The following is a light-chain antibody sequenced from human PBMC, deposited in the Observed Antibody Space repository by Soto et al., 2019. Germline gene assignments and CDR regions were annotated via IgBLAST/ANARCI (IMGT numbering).Light chain of an antibody. V-gene: IGLV8-61*01. CDR2: STN. Sequence: QAVVTQEPSFSVSPGGTVTLTCGLSSGSVSTSYYPSWYQQTPGQAPRTLIYSTNTRSSGVPDRFSGSILGNKAALTITGAQADDESDYYCSSYTSNSPYVFGTGTKLTVL. CDR1: SGSVSTSYY. J-gene: IGLJ1*01. CDR3: SSYTSNSPYV.